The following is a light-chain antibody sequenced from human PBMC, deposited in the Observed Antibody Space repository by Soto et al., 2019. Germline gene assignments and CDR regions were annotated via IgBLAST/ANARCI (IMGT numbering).Light chain of an antibody. CDR2: AAS. V-gene: IGKV1-39*01. J-gene: IGKJ4*02. CDR3: QHSYSTPGT. CDR1: QSISSY. Sequence: DIQMTQSPSSLSASVGDRVTITCRVSQSISSYLNWYQQKPGKAPKLLIYAASSLQSGVPSRFSGSGSGTDFTLTISSLQPEDFATYYCQHSYSTPGTFGGGTKVDIK.